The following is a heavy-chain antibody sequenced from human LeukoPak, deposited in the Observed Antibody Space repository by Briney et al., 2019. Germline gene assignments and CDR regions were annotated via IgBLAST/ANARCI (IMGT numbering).Heavy chain of an antibody. D-gene: IGHD3-16*02. CDR3: AKSSDYVWGSYRSXYLDX. Sequence: QPGGSLRLSCAASGFTFSSYEMNWVRQAPGKGLEWVSNIGSRGSTMYYADSVKGRFTISRDNAKNSLYLQMNSLRAEDTAVYYCAKSSDYVWGSYRSXYLDXXGQGTLVTVSX. CDR2: IGSRGSTM. J-gene: IGHJ4*02. V-gene: IGHV3-48*03. CDR1: GFTFSSYE.